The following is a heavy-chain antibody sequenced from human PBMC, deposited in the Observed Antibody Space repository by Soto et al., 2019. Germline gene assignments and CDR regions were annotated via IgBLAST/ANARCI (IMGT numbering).Heavy chain of an antibody. Sequence: GASVKVSCKASGYTFTYHYLHWVRQAPGQALEWMGWIKPNNGNTSYAQKFQDRVTMTRNSSISTAYMELSSLRSEDTAVYYCARGGITGTPTHTWGQGTLVTVSS. CDR1: GYTFTYHY. J-gene: IGHJ5*02. CDR2: IKPNNGNT. V-gene: IGHV1-45*02. D-gene: IGHD1-20*01. CDR3: ARGGITGTPTHT.